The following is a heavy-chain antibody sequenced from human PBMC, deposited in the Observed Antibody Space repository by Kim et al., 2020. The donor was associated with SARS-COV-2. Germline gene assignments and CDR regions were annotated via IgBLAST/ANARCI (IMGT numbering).Heavy chain of an antibody. Sequence: SETLSLTCTVSGGSISSGGYYWSWTRQHPGKGLEWIGYIYYSGSTYYNPSLKSRVTISVDTSKNQFSLKLSSVTAADTAVYYCARERVRAHFDYWGQGTLVTVSS. J-gene: IGHJ4*02. CDR1: GGSISSGGYY. CDR2: IYYSGST. V-gene: IGHV4-31*03. CDR3: ARERVRAHFDY. D-gene: IGHD1-1*01.